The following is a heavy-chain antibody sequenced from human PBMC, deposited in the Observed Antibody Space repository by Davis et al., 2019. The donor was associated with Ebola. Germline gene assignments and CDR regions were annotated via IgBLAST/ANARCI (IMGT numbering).Heavy chain of an antibody. Sequence: PGGSLRLSCAASGFTFSDYYMSWIRQAPGKGLEWVSYISSSGSTIYYADSVKGRFTISRDNAKNSLYLQMNSLRAEDTAVYYCATGVDTAMAPYFDYWGQGTLVTVSS. V-gene: IGHV3-11*01. J-gene: IGHJ4*02. CDR2: ISSSGSTI. CDR3: ATGVDTAMAPYFDY. D-gene: IGHD5-18*01. CDR1: GFTFSDYY.